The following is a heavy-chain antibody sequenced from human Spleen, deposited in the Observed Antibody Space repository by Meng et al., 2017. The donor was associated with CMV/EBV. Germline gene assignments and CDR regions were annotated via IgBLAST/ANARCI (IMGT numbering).Heavy chain of an antibody. V-gene: IGHV3-23*01. Sequence: MSRVRQAPGKGVEGRSGISGSDGSTDYVRGSEGSTYYADSVKGRLTISRDNSKNTLYLQMNSLRVEDTAIYYCARGTCSSTSCSNDNWGQGTLVTVSS. J-gene: IGHJ4*02. CDR3: ARGTCSSTSCSNDN. CDR2: ISGSDGSTDYVRGSEGST. D-gene: IGHD2-2*01.